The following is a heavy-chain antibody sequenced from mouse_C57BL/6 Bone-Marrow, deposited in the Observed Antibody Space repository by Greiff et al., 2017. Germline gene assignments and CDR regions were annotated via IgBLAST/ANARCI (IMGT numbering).Heavy chain of an antibody. J-gene: IGHJ1*03. CDR1: GFTFSDAW. CDR2: IRNKANNHAT. V-gene: IGHV6-6*01. D-gene: IGHD1-1*01. Sequence: EVKLVESGGGLVQPGGSMKLSCAASGFTFSDAWMDWVRQSPEKGLEWVAEIRNKANNHATYYAESVKGRFTISRDDSKSSVYLQMNSLRAEDTGIYYCTRTYYYYGSSYWYFDVWGTGTTVTVSS. CDR3: TRTYYYYGSSYWYFDV.